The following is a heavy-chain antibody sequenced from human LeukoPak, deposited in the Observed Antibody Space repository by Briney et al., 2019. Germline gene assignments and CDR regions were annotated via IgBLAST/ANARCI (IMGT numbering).Heavy chain of an antibody. D-gene: IGHD3-22*01. J-gene: IGHJ4*02. Sequence: SETLSLTCTVSDGSISSSSYYWGWIRQPPGKGLEWIGSIYYSGSTNYNPSLKSRVTISVDTSKKQFSLKLSSVTAADTAVYYCARRVSYDSSGYGYWGQGTLLTVSS. CDR2: IYYSGST. V-gene: IGHV4-39*01. CDR3: ARRVSYDSSGYGY. CDR1: DGSISSSSYY.